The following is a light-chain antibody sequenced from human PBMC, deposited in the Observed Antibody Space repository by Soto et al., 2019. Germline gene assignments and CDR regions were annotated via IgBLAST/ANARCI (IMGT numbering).Light chain of an antibody. J-gene: IGLJ2*01. Sequence: QSVLTQSPSASASLGASVKLTCTLSSAHSSYAIAWHQQQPEKGPRYLMKVNTDGSHNKGDGIPDRFSGSSSGAERYLTISSLQSEDEADYYCQTWGAGFSVVFGGGTKVTVL. CDR3: QTWGAGFSVV. CDR2: VNTDGSH. V-gene: IGLV4-69*01. CDR1: SAHSSYA.